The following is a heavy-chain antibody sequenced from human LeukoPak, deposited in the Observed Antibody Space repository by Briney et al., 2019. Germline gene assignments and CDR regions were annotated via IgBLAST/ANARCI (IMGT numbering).Heavy chain of an antibody. CDR2: ISSDESIT. V-gene: IGHV3-74*01. CDR1: GFTFSNYW. D-gene: IGHD3-3*01. J-gene: IGHJ4*02. Sequence: PGGSLRLSCAASGFTFSNYWMHWVRQAPGKGLVWVSRISSDESITSYADFVKGRFTISRDNAKNTLFLQMNGLRAEDTAVYYCAREAHRGELRFLDQGGGFDYWGQGTLVTVSS. CDR3: AREAHRGELRFLDQGGGFDY.